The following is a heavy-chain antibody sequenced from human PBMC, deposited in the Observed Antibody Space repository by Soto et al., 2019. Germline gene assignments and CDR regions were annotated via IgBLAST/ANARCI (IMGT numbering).Heavy chain of an antibody. J-gene: IGHJ6*02. CDR3: AKSLRYYYYGMDV. V-gene: IGHV3-23*01. CDR1: GFTFSSYA. D-gene: IGHD4-17*01. CDR2: ISGSGGST. Sequence: GGSLRLSCAASGFTFSSYAMSWVRQAPGKGLEWVSAISGSGGSTYYADSVKGRFTISRDNSKNTLYLQKNSLRAEDTAVYYCAKSLRYYYYGMDVWGQGTTVTVSS.